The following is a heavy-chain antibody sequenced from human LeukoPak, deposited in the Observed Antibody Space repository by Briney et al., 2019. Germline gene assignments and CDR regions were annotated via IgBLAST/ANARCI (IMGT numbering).Heavy chain of an antibody. V-gene: IGHV4-59*08. CDR3: ARGAEAAAGPNDAFDI. CDR1: GGSISTYY. J-gene: IGHJ3*02. CDR2: VYYSGLT. Sequence: SETLSLTCTVSGGSISTYYWSWIRQPPGKGLEWIGYVYYSGLTDYNPSLKSRVTISVDTSRNQISLKLSSVTAADTAVYYCARGAEAAAGPNDAFDIWGQGTMVTVSS. D-gene: IGHD6-13*01.